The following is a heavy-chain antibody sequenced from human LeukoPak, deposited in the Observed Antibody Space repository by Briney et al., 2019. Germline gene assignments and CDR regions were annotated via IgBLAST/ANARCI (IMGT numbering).Heavy chain of an antibody. J-gene: IGHJ4*02. CDR2: IYYTGPT. CDR1: GYSITSGYY. CDR3: ATKHYDYVKF. D-gene: IGHD3-16*01. V-gene: IGHV4-38-2*01. Sequence: SEALSLTCGVSGYSITSGYYWGWIRQPPGKGVEWGGSIYYTGPTFHNPSLTSRPTISLPTYTHQFSLRLTSVPAADPSTTYWATKHYDYVKFWGQGTLVIVS.